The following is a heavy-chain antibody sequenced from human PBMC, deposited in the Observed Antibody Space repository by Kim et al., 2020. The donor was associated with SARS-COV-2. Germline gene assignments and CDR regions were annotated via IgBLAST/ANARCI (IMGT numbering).Heavy chain of an antibody. Sequence: GGSLRLSCAASGFTFSNAWMSWVRQAPGKGLEWVGRIKSKTDGGTTAYAAPVKGRFTISRDDSKNTLYLQMNRLKTEDTAVYYCTTDLRYCSSTSCYSFDYWGQGTLVTVSS. CDR1: GFTFSNAW. V-gene: IGHV3-15*01. D-gene: IGHD2-2*01. J-gene: IGHJ4*02. CDR3: TTDLRYCSSTSCYSFDY. CDR2: IKSKTDGGTT.